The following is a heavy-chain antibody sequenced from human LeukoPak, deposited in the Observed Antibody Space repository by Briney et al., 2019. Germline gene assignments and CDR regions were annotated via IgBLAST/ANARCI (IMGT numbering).Heavy chain of an antibody. J-gene: IGHJ4*02. V-gene: IGHV3-66*01. CDR2: IYSGGST. CDR3: ARTLSIAVPGYFDY. CDR1: GFTVSSNY. Sequence: GGSLRLSCAASGFTVSSNYMSWVRQAPGKGLEWVSVIYSGGSTYYADSVKGRFTISRDNSKNTLYLQMNSLRAEDTAVYYCARTLSIAVPGYFDYWGQGTLVTVSS. D-gene: IGHD6-19*01.